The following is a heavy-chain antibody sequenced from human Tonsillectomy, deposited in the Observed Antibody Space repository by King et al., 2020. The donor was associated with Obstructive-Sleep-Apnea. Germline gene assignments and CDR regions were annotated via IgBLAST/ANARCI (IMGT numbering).Heavy chain of an antibody. CDR2: INSDGSTT. V-gene: IGHV3-74*01. CDR1: GFTFSLYW. Sequence: VQLVESGGGLVQPGGSLRLSCAGSGFTFSLYWMHWVRQAPGKGLVWVSLINSDGSTTNYADSVKGRFPISRDNAKNTLFLQMNSLRAEDTAVYYCAREGIAVTGGCDYWGQGTLVTVSS. CDR3: AREGIAVTGGCDY. J-gene: IGHJ4*02. D-gene: IGHD6-19*01.